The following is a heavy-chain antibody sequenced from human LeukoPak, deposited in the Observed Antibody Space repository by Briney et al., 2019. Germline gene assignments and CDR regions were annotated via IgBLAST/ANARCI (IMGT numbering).Heavy chain of an antibody. CDR2: ISGSVGST. Sequence: PGGCLRPSRAASGFTFSSVAMSWVRQAPGEGLGWVSAISGSVGSTYYADSVKGRFTISRDNSKNTRYLQRISLRDEDTAVYYCAKGIDTTMVPFDYWGEGTLVTVSS. V-gene: IGHV3-23*01. CDR1: GFTFSSVA. J-gene: IGHJ4*02. D-gene: IGHD5-18*01. CDR3: AKGIDTTMVPFDY.